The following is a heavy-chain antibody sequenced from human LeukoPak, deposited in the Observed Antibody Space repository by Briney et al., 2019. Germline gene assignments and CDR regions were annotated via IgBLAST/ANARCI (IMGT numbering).Heavy chain of an antibody. J-gene: IGHJ6*03. Sequence: AGGSLRLSCAASGFTFSSYSMNWVRQAPGKGLEWVSSISSSSSYIYYADSVKGRFTISRDNAKNSLYLQMNSLRAEDTAVYYCARAVESADYYYYMDVWGKGTTVTVSS. CDR3: ARAVESADYYYYMDV. CDR1: GFTFSSYS. CDR2: ISSSSSYI. V-gene: IGHV3-21*01. D-gene: IGHD3-3*01.